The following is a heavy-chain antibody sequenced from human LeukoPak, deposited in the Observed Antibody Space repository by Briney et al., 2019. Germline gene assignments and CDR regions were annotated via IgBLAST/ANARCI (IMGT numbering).Heavy chain of an antibody. V-gene: IGHV4-4*07. D-gene: IGHD3-9*01. Sequence: SETLSLTCTVSGGSIGSYYWSWIRQPAAKGLEWIGRIYTSGSTNYNPSLKSRVTMSVDTSKNQFSLKLSSVTAADTAVYYCAREDDIPGYYYYMDVWGKGTTVTVSS. CDR1: GGSIGSYY. CDR2: IYTSGST. CDR3: AREDDIPGYYYYMDV. J-gene: IGHJ6*03.